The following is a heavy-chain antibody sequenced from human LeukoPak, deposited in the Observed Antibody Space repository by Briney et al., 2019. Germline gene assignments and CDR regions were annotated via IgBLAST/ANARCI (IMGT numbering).Heavy chain of an antibody. CDR3: ARDYYRRKWFGEKIRGYDYYYMDV. D-gene: IGHD3-10*01. CDR2: ISYDGSNE. Sequence: GGSLRLSCAASGFTFSNYAMHWVRQAPGKGLEWVAIISYDGSNEYYADSVKGRFTISRDNSKNTLFLQINSLRAEDTAVYYCARDYYRRKWFGEKIRGYDYYYMDVWGKGTTVTISS. V-gene: IGHV3-30*03. CDR1: GFTFSNYA. J-gene: IGHJ6*03.